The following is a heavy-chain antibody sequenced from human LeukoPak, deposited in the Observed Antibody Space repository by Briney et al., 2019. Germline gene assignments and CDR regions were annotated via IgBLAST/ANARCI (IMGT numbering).Heavy chain of an antibody. CDR3: ARGGGSYQTY. V-gene: IGHV3-30-3*01. Sequence: GGSLRLSCAASGFTFSSYAMHWVRQAPGKGLEWVTVISYDGSNKYYADSVKGRFTISRDNSKNTLYLQMNSLRAEDTAVYYCARGGGSYQTYWGQGTLVTVSS. D-gene: IGHD1-26*01. J-gene: IGHJ4*02. CDR2: ISYDGSNK. CDR1: GFTFSSYA.